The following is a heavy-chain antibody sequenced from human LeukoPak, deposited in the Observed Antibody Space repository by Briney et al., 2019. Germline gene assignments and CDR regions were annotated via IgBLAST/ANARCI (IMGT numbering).Heavy chain of an antibody. J-gene: IGHJ6*02. Sequence: SETLPLTCTFSGGSVSSYYWSWIRQPAGKGLEWIGRIYTSGSTNYNPSLKSRVTMSVDTSKNQFSLRLSSVTAADTAVYYCARDRYYYDTSGPPLDIWGQGTTVTISS. CDR1: GGSVSSYY. V-gene: IGHV4-4*07. D-gene: IGHD3-22*01. CDR3: ARDRYYYDTSGPPLDI. CDR2: IYTSGST.